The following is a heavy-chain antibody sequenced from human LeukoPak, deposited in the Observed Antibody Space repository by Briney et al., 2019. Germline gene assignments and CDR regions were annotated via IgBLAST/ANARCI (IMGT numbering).Heavy chain of an antibody. J-gene: IGHJ5*01. D-gene: IGHD3-10*01. CDR2: ISASGEST. V-gene: IGHV3-23*01. Sequence: GGSLRLSCAASGFTFGTHAMSWVRQAPGKGLEWVSAISASGESTYYADSVKGRFTISRDNSKNTLYLQMNSLRAEDTAVYYCAKDRRHSMVRGVNLGNWFDSWGQGTLVTVSS. CDR1: GFTFGTHA. CDR3: AKDRRHSMVRGVNLGNWFDS.